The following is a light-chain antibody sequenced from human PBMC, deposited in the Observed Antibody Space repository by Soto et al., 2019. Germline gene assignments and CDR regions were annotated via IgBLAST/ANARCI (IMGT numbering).Light chain of an antibody. Sequence: EIVLTQSPATLSLSPGERAILSCRASQSVGSHLAWYQQIPGQPPRLLIYDASTRASGIPARFSGSGSGTDSTLTISSLEPEDFAVYYFQHRSNWPRTTFGQGTRLEIK. V-gene: IGKV3-11*01. J-gene: IGKJ5*01. CDR3: QHRSNWPRTT. CDR2: DAS. CDR1: QSVGSH.